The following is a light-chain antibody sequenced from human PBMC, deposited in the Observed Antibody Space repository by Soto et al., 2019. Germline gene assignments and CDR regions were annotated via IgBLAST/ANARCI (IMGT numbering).Light chain of an antibody. Sequence: DIQVTQSPSSVSASVGDRVTITCRASQDIAAYLAWYQHKPGRAPELLIHPASSLQSGVPSRFSGSGSGTDFTLTINSLQPEDFATYYCQQAYSFPITFGQGTRLEIK. CDR1: QDIAAY. V-gene: IGKV1D-12*01. J-gene: IGKJ5*01. CDR3: QQAYSFPIT. CDR2: PAS.